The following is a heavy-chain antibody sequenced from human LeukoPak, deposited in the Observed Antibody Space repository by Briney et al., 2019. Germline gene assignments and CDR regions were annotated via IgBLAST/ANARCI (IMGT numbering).Heavy chain of an antibody. D-gene: IGHD3-10*01. V-gene: IGHV3-48*04. CDR1: GFNCNSHA. Sequence: GGSLRLSCAASGFNCNSHAMNWVRQAPGKGLEWISYISISSTSIYYADSVKGRFTISRDIAKNSLYLQMNSLRAEDTAVYYCARGHYGSGSYYNLDYWGQGTLVTVSS. CDR3: ARGHYGSGSYYNLDY. J-gene: IGHJ4*02. CDR2: ISISSTSI.